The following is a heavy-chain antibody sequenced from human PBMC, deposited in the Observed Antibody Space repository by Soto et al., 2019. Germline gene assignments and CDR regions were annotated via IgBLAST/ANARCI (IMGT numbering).Heavy chain of an antibody. CDR3: ARQGAAVPTVPLIWFDP. Sequence: VQLVQSGTEVKKPGESLKISCKGSGYFFAGYWIAWVRQMPGKGLEWMGIIYPDNSNTKYSRSLQGQVTISADKSSSTAYLQWSSLKASDTAIYYCARQGAAVPTVPLIWFDPWGQGTLVTVSS. V-gene: IGHV5-51*01. CDR1: GYFFAGYW. D-gene: IGHD6-13*01. CDR2: IYPDNSNT. J-gene: IGHJ5*02.